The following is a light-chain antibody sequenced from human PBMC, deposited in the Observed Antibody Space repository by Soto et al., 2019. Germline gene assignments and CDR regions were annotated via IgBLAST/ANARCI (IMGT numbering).Light chain of an antibody. Sequence: QSVLTQPSSASGTPGQRVTISCSGSSSNIGSNTVNWYQQLPGTAPKLLIYTNNQRPSGVPDRFSGSKSGTSASLAISGLQSEDEADYYCAAWEDSLNGLLFGGGTKVTVL. CDR1: SSNIGSNT. CDR2: TNN. CDR3: AAWEDSLNGLL. J-gene: IGLJ2*01. V-gene: IGLV1-44*01.